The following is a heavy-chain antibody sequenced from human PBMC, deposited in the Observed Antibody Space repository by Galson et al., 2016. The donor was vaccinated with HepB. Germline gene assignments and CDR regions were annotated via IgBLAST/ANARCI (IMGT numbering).Heavy chain of an antibody. CDR2: ISRKSGDM. V-gene: IGHV3-9*01. CDR1: GFNFGDYT. D-gene: IGHD3-10*01. J-gene: IGHJ3*01. Sequence: SLRLSCAASGFNFGDYTMHWVRLAPGKGLEWVTGISRKSGDMPYADSVKGRFTISRDNAKNSVYLQMNSVTTEDTALYYCAKEKDSFQVQTPPGAFDVWGQGTMVTVSS. CDR3: AKEKDSFQVQTPPGAFDV.